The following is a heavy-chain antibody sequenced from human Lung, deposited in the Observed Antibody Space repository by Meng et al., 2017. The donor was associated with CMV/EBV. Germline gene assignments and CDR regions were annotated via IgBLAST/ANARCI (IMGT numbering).Heavy chain of an antibody. CDR2: ISSSSSYI. CDR3: ARDSSSSYYYYYYYYGMDV. D-gene: IGHD6-6*01. CDR1: GFTFSSYS. Sequence: GESXKISCAASGFTFSSYSMNWVRQAPGKGLEWVSSISSSSSYIYYADSVKGRFTISRDNAKNSLYLQMNSLRAEDTDVYYCARDSSSSYYYYYYYYGMDVWXQGTXVTVSS. J-gene: IGHJ6*02. V-gene: IGHV3-21*01.